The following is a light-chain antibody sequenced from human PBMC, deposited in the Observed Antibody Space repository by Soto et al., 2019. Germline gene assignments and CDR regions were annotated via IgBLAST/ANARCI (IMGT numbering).Light chain of an antibody. CDR3: LQRTDWPPVYT. J-gene: IGKJ2*01. CDR1: QSVSSF. CDR2: DVS. V-gene: IGKV3-11*01. Sequence: IVMTQSPATLSVSPGDRVTLSCRASQSVSSFLAWYQQKPGQPPRLLIYDVSHRAAGIPARFSGSGSGTDFTLTISSLEPEDFAVYHCLQRTDWPPVYTFGQGTKLEIK.